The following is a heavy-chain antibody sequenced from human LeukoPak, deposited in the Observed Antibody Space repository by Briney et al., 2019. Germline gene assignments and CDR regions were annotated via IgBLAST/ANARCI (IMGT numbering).Heavy chain of an antibody. J-gene: IGHJ3*02. CDR1: GYTFTSYD. V-gene: IGHV1-8*01. CDR3: ASKWVTYYYNSSAYHYPIDVFDI. CDR2: MNPNSGNT. D-gene: IGHD3-22*01. Sequence: ASVKISCKASGYTFTSYDINWVRQATGQGLEWMGWMNPNSGNTGYAQKFQGRVTMTRDTSISTAYMSRLRSDDTAVYYCASKWVTYYYNSSAYHYPIDVFDIWGQGTMVTVSS.